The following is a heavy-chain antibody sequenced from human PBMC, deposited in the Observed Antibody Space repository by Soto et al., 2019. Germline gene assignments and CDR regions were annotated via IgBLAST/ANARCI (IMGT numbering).Heavy chain of an antibody. J-gene: IGHJ4*02. CDR1: GFTFSSYG. D-gene: IGHD3-9*01. Sequence: GGSLRLSCADSGFTFSSYGMHWFRQAPGKGLEWVAVIWYDGSNKYYADSVKGRFTISRDNSKNTLYLQMNSLRAEDTAVYYCARDQAYYDILTGYYDLYYFDYWGQGTLVTVSS. CDR2: IWYDGSNK. V-gene: IGHV3-33*08. CDR3: ARDQAYYDILTGYYDLYYFDY.